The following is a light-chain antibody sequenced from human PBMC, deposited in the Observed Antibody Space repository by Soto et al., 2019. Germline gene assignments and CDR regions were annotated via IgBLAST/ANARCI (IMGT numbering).Light chain of an antibody. CDR1: QSISTS. Sequence: DIPLTQSPSTLSASVGDRVTITCRASQSISTSLAWYQQKPGRAPNLLIYDAATLEGGVPSRFSGSGSGTEFTLTISSLQPDDFATYYCQHYDTFSPWTFGQGTKVDIK. V-gene: IGKV1-5*01. CDR2: DAA. J-gene: IGKJ1*01. CDR3: QHYDTFSPWT.